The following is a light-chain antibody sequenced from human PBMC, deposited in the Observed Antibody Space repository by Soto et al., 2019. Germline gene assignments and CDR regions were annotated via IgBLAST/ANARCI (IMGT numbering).Light chain of an antibody. J-gene: IGLJ1*01. V-gene: IGLV2-23*01. CDR1: SGDVGSYNS. CDR2: EGY. CDR3: CSYVGDPYV. Sequence: QSVLTQPASVSGSAGQSIAISCTGTSGDVGSYNSVSWYQQHPGKAPKLIIYEGYKRPSGVSDRFSGSKSGNTASLPISGLQAEDEADYYCCSYVGDPYVFGTGTKVTVL.